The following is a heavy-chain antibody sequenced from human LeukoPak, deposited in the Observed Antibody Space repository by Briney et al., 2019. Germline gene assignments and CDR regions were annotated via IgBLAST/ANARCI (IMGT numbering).Heavy chain of an antibody. Sequence: PSETLSLTCTVSGGSISNYYWSWIRQPPGKGLEWIGYISYSGSTNYNPSLKSRVTISVDTSKNQFSLKVNSVTAADTAVYYCARDAGHQLSRRNYYAMDVWGQGTTVTVSS. CDR3: ARDAGHQLSRRNYYAMDV. CDR1: GGSISNYY. V-gene: IGHV4-59*12. J-gene: IGHJ6*02. CDR2: ISYSGST. D-gene: IGHD2-2*01.